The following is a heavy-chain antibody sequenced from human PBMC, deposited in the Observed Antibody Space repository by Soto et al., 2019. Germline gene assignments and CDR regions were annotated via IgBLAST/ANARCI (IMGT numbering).Heavy chain of an antibody. V-gene: IGHV3-30*18. CDR1: GFTFSSYV. D-gene: IGHD3-9*01. J-gene: IGHJ6*02. CDR3: AKGDGFDWSMDV. CDR2: ISYDGSNK. Sequence: GGALRLSCAASGFTFSSYVMHWVRQAPGKGLEWVAVISYDGSNKYYADSVKGRFTISRDNSKNTLYLQMNSLRAEDTAVYYCAKGDGFDWSMDVWGQGTTVTVSS.